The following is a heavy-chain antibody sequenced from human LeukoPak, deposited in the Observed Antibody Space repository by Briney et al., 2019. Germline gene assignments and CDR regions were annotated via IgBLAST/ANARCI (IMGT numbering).Heavy chain of an antibody. CDR2: INPSGGST. CDR1: GSTFTSYY. CDR3: ARGGVDYDSSGHAYGMDV. Sequence: GASVKVSCKASGSTFTSYYMHWVRQAPGQGLEWMGIINPSGGSTSYAQKFQGRVTMTRDTSTSTVYMELSSLRSEDTAVYYCARGGVDYDSSGHAYGMDVWGQGTTVTVSS. D-gene: IGHD3-22*01. V-gene: IGHV1-46*01. J-gene: IGHJ6*02.